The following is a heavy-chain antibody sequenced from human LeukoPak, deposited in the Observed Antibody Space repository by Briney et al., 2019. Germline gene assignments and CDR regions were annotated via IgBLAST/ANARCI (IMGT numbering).Heavy chain of an antibody. CDR1: GGSISSYY. D-gene: IGHD3-10*01. Sequence: SETLSLTCTVSGGSISSYYWSWIRQPPGKGLEWIGYIYYSGGTNYNPSLKSRVTISVDTSKNQFSLKLSSVTAADTAVYYCASRGPYGSGTYADFDYWGQGTLVTVSS. CDR2: IYYSGGT. V-gene: IGHV4-59*08. CDR3: ASRGPYGSGTYADFDY. J-gene: IGHJ4*02.